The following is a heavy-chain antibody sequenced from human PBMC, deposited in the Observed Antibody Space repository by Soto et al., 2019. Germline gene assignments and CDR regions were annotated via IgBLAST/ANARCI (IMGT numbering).Heavy chain of an antibody. CDR3: ARILPYSSGWYGFDP. V-gene: IGHV4-59*08. CDR1: GGSISPYY. CDR2: IYYTGTT. Sequence: SETLSLTCTVSGGSISPYYWSWIRQPPGKGLEWIGYIYYTGTTNYYPSLKSRVTMSVDTSKNQFSLKLSSVTAADTAVYYCARILPYSSGWYGFDPWGQGTLVTVSS. D-gene: IGHD6-19*01. J-gene: IGHJ5*02.